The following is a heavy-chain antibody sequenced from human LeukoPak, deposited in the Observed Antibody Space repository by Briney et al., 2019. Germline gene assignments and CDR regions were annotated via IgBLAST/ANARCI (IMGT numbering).Heavy chain of an antibody. CDR2: ISAYNGNT. V-gene: IGHV1-18*01. CDR3: AREVVVVAAIPLYYFDY. D-gene: IGHD2-15*01. CDR1: GGTFSSYA. Sequence: ASVKVSCKASGGTFSSYAISWVRQAPGQGLEWMGGISAYNGNTNYAQKLQGRVTMTTDTSTRTAYMELRSLRSDDTAVYYCAREVVVVAAIPLYYFDYWGQGTLVTVSS. J-gene: IGHJ4*02.